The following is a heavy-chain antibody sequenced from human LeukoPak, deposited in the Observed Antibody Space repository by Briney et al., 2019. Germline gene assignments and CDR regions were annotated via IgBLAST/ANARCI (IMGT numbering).Heavy chain of an antibody. Sequence: PSETLSPTCTVSGGSISSYYWSWIRQPPGKGLEWIGYIYYSGSTNYNPSLKSRVTISVDTSKNQFSLKLSSVTAADTAVYYCARVGPYCGGDCYYDYWGQGTLVTVSS. D-gene: IGHD2-21*02. CDR1: GGSISSYY. CDR2: IYYSGST. CDR3: ARVGPYCGGDCYYDY. V-gene: IGHV4-59*01. J-gene: IGHJ4*02.